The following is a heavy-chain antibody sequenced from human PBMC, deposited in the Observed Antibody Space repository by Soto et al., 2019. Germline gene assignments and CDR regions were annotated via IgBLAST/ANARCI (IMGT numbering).Heavy chain of an antibody. V-gene: IGHV1-18*01. J-gene: IGHJ4*02. CDR2: ISAHNGNT. Sequence: QVHLVQSGAEVKNPGASVKVSCKGSGYDFTTYGITWVRQAPGEGLGWMAWISAHNGNTNYAPKLQGRVTVTRDTSTSTAYIELRSLSSDDTAVYYCARGRYGDYWGQGALVTVSS. CDR1: GYDFTTYG. CDR3: ARGRYGDY. D-gene: IGHD1-1*01.